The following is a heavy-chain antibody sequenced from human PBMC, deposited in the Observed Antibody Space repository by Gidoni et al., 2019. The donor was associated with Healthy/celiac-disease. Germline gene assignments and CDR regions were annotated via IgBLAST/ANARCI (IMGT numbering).Heavy chain of an antibody. CDR1: GLTFSSYG. Sequence: QVQLVESGGGVVQPGRSLRLSCAASGLTFSSYGMHWVRQAPGKGLEWVAVISYDGSNKYYADSVKGRFTISRDNSKNTLYLQMNSLRAEDTAVYYCAKPEEYSSGWYDYWGQGTLVTVSA. CDR2: ISYDGSNK. CDR3: AKPEEYSSGWYDY. V-gene: IGHV3-30*18. D-gene: IGHD6-19*01. J-gene: IGHJ4*02.